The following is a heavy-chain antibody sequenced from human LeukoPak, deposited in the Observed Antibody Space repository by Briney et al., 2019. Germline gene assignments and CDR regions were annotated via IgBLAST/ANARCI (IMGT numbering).Heavy chain of an antibody. CDR1: GGSISSSSSY. CDR3: ARPYGAAGLD. D-gene: IGHD4-17*01. V-gene: IGHV4-39*01. Sequence: PSETLSLTCTLSGGSISSSSSYWGWIRQPPGKGLEWIGNIYFSGSTYYNPSLKSRVTISVDTSKNQFSLKLSSVAAADTAVYYCARPYGAAGLDWGQGTLVTVSS. J-gene: IGHJ4*02. CDR2: IYFSGST.